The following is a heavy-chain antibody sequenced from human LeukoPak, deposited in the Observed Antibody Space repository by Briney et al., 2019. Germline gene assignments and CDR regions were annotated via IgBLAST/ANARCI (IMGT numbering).Heavy chain of an antibody. CDR3: ARDLGRVRGAPYY. J-gene: IGHJ4*02. CDR1: GFTFSSYG. Sequence: GGSLRLSCAASGFTFSSYGMHWVRQAPGKGLEWVAVIWYDGSNKYYADSVKGRLTISRDNSKNTLYLQMNSLRAEDTAVYYCARDLGRVRGAPYYWGQGTLVTVSS. D-gene: IGHD3-10*01. V-gene: IGHV3-33*01. CDR2: IWYDGSNK.